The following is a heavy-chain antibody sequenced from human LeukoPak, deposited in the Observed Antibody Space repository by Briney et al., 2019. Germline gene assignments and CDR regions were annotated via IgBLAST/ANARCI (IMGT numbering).Heavy chain of an antibody. V-gene: IGHV3-48*03. Sequence: PGGSLRLSCAASGFTFSGYEMNWVRQAPGKGLEWVSYISSSGSTIYYADSVKGRFTISRDNAKNSLYLQMNSLRAEDTAVYYCARQVRDFWSGHRGDYFDYWGQGTLVTVSS. D-gene: IGHD3-3*01. CDR3: ARQVRDFWSGHRGDYFDY. CDR2: ISSSGSTI. CDR1: GFTFSGYE. J-gene: IGHJ4*02.